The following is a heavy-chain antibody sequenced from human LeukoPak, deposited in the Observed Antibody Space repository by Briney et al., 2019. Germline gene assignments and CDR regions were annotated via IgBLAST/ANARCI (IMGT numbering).Heavy chain of an antibody. CDR2: IRRDGGGK. CDR3: AREYCSSTSCYFLYYYYYGMDV. V-gene: IGHV3-7*03. J-gene: IGHJ6*02. CDR1: GFTFSGFG. D-gene: IGHD2-2*01. Sequence: GALGFSCAASGFTFSGFGMNWVGQAPGKGLEWGANIRRDGGGKYYVDSVKGRFTISRDNAKNSLYLQMNSLRAEDTAVYYCAREYCSSTSCYFLYYYYYGMDVWGQGTTVTVSS.